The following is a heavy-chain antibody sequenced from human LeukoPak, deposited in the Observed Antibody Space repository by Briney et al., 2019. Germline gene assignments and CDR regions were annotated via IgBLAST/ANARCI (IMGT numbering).Heavy chain of an antibody. CDR1: GFTFSDYD. D-gene: IGHD3-16*01. Sequence: PGGCLRLSCSASGFTFSDYDTNWVRQAPGKGLEWGSSISGLSTHIYYGDSVKGRFSISRDNAKNSVYLQMNSLGVEDTAIYYCGRAFPPLRTSSAGDLWGQGILVTVSS. CDR3: GRAFPPLRTSSAGDL. V-gene: IGHV3-69-1*02. CDR2: ISGLSTHI. J-gene: IGHJ4*02.